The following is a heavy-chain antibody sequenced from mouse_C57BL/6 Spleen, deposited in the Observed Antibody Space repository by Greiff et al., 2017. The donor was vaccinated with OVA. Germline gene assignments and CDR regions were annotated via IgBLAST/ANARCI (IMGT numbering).Heavy chain of an antibody. CDR3: ARSLSTTVEAGDALDY. Sequence: QVQLQQPGAELVKPGASVKMSCKASGYTFTSYWITWVKQRPGQGLEWIGDIYPGSGSTNYNEKFKSKATLTVDTSSSTAYMQLSSLTSEDSAVYYRARSLSTTVEAGDALDYWGQGTSVTVSS. CDR2: IYPGSGST. CDR1: GYTFTSYW. D-gene: IGHD1-1*01. V-gene: IGHV1-55*01. J-gene: IGHJ4*01.